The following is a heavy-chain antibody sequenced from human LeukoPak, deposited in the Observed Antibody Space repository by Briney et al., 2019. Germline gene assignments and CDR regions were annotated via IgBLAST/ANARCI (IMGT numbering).Heavy chain of an antibody. CDR3: ARVTSSGYYYYYMDV. CDR1: GGSISSGSYY. J-gene: IGHJ6*03. D-gene: IGHD3-22*01. CDR2: IYTSGST. V-gene: IGHV4-61*02. Sequence: SETLSLTRTVSGGSISSGSYYWSWIRQPAGKGLGWIGRIYTSGSTNYNPSLKSRVTISVDTSKNQFSLKLSSVTAADTAVHYCARVTSSGYYYYYMDVWGKGTTVTVSS.